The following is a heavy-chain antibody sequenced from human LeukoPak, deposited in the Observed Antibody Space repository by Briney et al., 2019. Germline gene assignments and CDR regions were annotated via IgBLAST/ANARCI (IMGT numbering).Heavy chain of an antibody. V-gene: IGHV4-59*08. CDR3: ARHIPVSYDAFDL. D-gene: IGHD6-19*01. CDR1: GGSITGYY. Sequence: SETLSLTCTVSGGSITGYYWSWIRQPPGKGLEWIAYVYFTGRTLYNPSLESRVTISVDTSKTQFSLRLTSVTAADTAVYYCARHIPVSYDAFDLWGRGTTVTVSS. J-gene: IGHJ3*01. CDR2: VYFTGRT.